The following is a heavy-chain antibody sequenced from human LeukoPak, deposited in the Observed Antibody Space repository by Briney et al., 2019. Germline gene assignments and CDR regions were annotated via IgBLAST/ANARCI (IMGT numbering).Heavy chain of an antibody. CDR3: ARDYYDNSGFGAFDI. CDR2: INPNSGGT. Sequence: GASVKVSCKASGYTFTGYYMHWVRQAPGQGLEWMGWINPNSGGTKYAQNFQGRVTMTRDTSIRTVYMELSRLRSDDTAVYYCARDYYDNSGFGAFDIWGQGTMVTVSS. V-gene: IGHV1-2*02. J-gene: IGHJ3*02. CDR1: GYTFTGYY. D-gene: IGHD3-22*01.